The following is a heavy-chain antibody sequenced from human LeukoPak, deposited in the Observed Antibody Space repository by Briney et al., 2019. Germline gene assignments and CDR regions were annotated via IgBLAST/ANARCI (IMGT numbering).Heavy chain of an antibody. J-gene: IGHJ4*02. CDR2: IYHSGGS. CDR3: ARHDSSGSSGTYYSVDY. V-gene: IGHV4-38-2*01. D-gene: IGHD3-10*01. Sequence: SETLSLTCAVSGYSIYSNFYWGWIRQPPGKGLEWIGSIYHSGGSYYNPSLKSRVTISMDTSNNQSSLKLTSVTAADTAIYYCARHDSSGSSGTYYSVDYWGQGTLVTVSS. CDR1: GYSIYSNFY.